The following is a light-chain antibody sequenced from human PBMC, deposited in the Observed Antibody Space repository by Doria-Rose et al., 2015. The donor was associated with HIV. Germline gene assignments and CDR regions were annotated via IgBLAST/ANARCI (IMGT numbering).Light chain of an antibody. CDR1: QSFSSTY. Sequence: TQSPGTLSLTPGERATLSCRASQSFSSTYLAWYQQKPGQAPSLLIYDGSTRATGIPDRFSASGSGTDFTLTINRLEPEDFALYYCHQYGTSWTFGQGTKVEI. CDR3: HQYGTSWT. V-gene: IGKV3-20*01. J-gene: IGKJ1*01. CDR2: DGS.